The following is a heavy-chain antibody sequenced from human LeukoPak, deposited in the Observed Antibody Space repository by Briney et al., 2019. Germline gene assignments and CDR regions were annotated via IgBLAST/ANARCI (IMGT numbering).Heavy chain of an antibody. CDR1: GGSFSGYY. CDR2: INHSGST. CDR3: ARHWEDDSSGYYFNWFDP. J-gene: IGHJ5*02. D-gene: IGHD3-22*01. V-gene: IGHV4-34*01. Sequence: SETLSLTCAVYGGSFSGYYWSWIRQPPGKGLEWIGEINHSGSTNYNPSLKSRVTISVDTSKNQFSLKLSSVTAADTAVYYCARHWEDDSSGYYFNWFDPWGQRTLVTVSS.